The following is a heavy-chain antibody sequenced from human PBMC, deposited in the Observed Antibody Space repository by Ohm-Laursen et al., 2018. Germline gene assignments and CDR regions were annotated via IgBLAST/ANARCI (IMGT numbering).Heavy chain of an antibody. D-gene: IGHD3-22*01. Sequence: SPRLSCAASGFTFSSYSMNWVRQAPGKGLEWVSYISSSSSTIYYADSVKGRFTISRDNAKNSLYLQMNSLRAEDTAVYYCASGDSSGYYFHWFDPWGQGTLVTVSS. CDR2: ISSSSSTI. CDR1: GFTFSSYS. CDR3: ASGDSSGYYFHWFDP. V-gene: IGHV3-48*01. J-gene: IGHJ5*02.